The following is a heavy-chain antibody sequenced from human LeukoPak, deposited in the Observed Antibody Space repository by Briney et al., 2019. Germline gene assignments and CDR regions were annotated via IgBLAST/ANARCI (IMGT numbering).Heavy chain of an antibody. V-gene: IGHV3-21*04. J-gene: IGHJ4*02. D-gene: IGHD2-8*02. CDR1: GFTFSGYS. CDR3: ARDSTGLFDY. CDR2: ISSSSGYI. Sequence: GGSLRLSCAASGFTFSGYSMNWVRQAPGKGLEWVSSISSSSGYIYYADSVKGRFTISRDNAKNSLYLQMNSLRAEDTAVYYCARDSTGLFDYWGQGTLVTVSS.